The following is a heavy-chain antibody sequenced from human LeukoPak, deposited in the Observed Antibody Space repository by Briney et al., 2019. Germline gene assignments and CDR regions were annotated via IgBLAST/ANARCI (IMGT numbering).Heavy chain of an antibody. V-gene: IGHV4-59*01. CDR3: ATVTITSTILSFDY. D-gene: IGHD4-11*01. J-gene: IGHJ4*02. CDR2: SFFGGST. CDR1: GASMSDYF. Sequence: SETLSLTCTVSGASMSDYFWTWIRQTPGKGLEWVGYSFFGGSTSYNPSLKSRVAISVDTSKNVFSLQLGSATAEDTAVYFCATVTITSTILSFDYWGRGTLVTVSS.